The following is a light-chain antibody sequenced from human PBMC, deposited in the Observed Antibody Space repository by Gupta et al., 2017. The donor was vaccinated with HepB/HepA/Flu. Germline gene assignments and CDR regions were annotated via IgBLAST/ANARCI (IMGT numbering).Light chain of an antibody. J-gene: IGLJ3*02. CDR2: STS. V-gene: IGLV7-43*01. Sequence: QPAVTQEPSLTVSPGGTVTLTCASSTGAVTSGYYPNWFQQKPGQNTRALTYSTSNKHPWTPASSSASRTGAKAAPTLAGGQAEDEDDYYCLPSNSGSRVFGGGTKLTVL. CDR1: TGAVTSGYY. CDR3: LPSNSGSRV.